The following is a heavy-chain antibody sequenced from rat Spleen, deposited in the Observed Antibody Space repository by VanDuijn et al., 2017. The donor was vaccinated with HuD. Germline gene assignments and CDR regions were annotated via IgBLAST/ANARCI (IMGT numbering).Heavy chain of an antibody. CDR3: ARRHYDGAYGYFDF. CDR2: ISHDGSNT. Sequence: EVQLVESGGGLVQPGGSLKLSCEASGFIFNRYYMVWVRQAPTKGLEWVATISHDGSNTYYRDSVKGRFTFSRDNAKSTLYLQMDSLRSEDTATYYCARRHYDGAYGYFDFWGPGTMVTVSS. CDR1: GFIFNRYY. J-gene: IGHJ1*01. V-gene: IGHV5-29*01. D-gene: IGHD1-12*02.